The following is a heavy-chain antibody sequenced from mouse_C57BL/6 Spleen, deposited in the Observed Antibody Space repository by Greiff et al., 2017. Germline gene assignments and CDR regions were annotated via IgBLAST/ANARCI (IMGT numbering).Heavy chain of an antibody. D-gene: IGHD2-4*01. CDR1: GFSINSDCY. V-gene: IGHV3-3*01. CDR3: ARDNLYDYGGGAMDY. Sequence: EVQRVESGPSLVRPSQTLSLTCTVTGFSINSDCYWIWIRQFPGNKLEYIGYTFYSGITYYNPSLESRTYITRDTSKNQFSLKLSSVTTEDTATYYCARDNLYDYGGGAMDYWGQGTSVTVSS. CDR2: TFYSGIT. J-gene: IGHJ4*01.